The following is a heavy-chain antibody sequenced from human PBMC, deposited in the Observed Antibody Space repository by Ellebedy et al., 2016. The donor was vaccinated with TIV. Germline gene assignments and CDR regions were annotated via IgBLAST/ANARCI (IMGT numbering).Heavy chain of an antibody. V-gene: IGHV3-30*03. CDR1: GFSFSGYG. CDR3: ARDRGYSYGWWVDY. CDR2: ISYDGRNT. D-gene: IGHD5-18*01. Sequence: GGSLRLXCAASGFSFSGYGMHWVRQAPGKGLEWVAVISYDGRNTEYADSVKGRFTISGDNSKNTLYLQMNSLRAEDTAVYYCARDRGYSYGWWVDYWGQGTLVTVAS. J-gene: IGHJ4*02.